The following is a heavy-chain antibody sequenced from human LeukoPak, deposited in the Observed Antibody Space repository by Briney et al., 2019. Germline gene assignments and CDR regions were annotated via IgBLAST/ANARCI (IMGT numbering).Heavy chain of an antibody. CDR2: ITRGDARA. J-gene: IGHJ4*02. Sequence: GGSLRLSCAASGFIFSSYAMSWVRQAPGKGLEWVSAITRGDARAYYADSVKGRFTISRDNSKNTLYLQMNSLSIEDTAVYYCAKDIVQRWPHTTHDYWGQGTLVTVSS. D-gene: IGHD5-24*01. CDR3: AKDIVQRWPHTTHDY. V-gene: IGHV3-23*01. CDR1: GFIFSSYA.